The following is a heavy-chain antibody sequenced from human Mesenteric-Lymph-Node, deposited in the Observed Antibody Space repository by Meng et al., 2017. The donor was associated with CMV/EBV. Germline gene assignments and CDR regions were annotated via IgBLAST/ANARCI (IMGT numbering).Heavy chain of an antibody. CDR2: ISNYNGNT. CDR3: ARDEYYDFWSGYSGYNWFDP. V-gene: IGHV1-18*01. Sequence: TSYGISWVRQDRGQGLEWMGWISNYNGNTNYAQKLQRKDTMNTDTSKSTAYMELRSLRSDDTDVYYCARDEYYDFWSGYSGYNWFDPWGQGTLVTVSS. CDR1: TSYG. J-gene: IGHJ5*02. D-gene: IGHD3-3*01.